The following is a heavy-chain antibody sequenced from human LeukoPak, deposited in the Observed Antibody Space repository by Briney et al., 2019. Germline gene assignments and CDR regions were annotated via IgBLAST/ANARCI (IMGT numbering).Heavy chain of an antibody. V-gene: IGHV3-23*01. CDR2: FWGSGGST. D-gene: IGHD4-17*01. CDR3: AKDLTVTTLGYFDH. J-gene: IGHJ4*02. Sequence: GRSLRLSCAASGFTFSTYAMSWIRQAPGKGLEWVSGFWGSGGSTQYADSVKGRFTISRDNGKNTLDLQMNSLRAEDTAVYYCAKDLTVTTLGYFDHWGQGILVTVSS. CDR1: GFTFSTYA.